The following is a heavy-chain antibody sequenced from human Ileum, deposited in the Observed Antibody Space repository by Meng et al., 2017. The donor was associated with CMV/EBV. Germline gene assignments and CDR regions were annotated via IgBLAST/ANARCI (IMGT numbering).Heavy chain of an antibody. CDR1: GGSITGYY. J-gene: IGHJ4*02. CDR2: VYSSGST. D-gene: IGHD2-2*01. V-gene: IGHV4-4*07. CDR3: ARGSSSWAFDY. Sequence: HVRLQESGPGLVKPSETSSLPCTVSGGSITGYYWSWIRQPATKGLEWIGRVYSSGSTDYNPSLQSRVTMSVDTSKNQFSLKLSSVTAADTAVYYCARGSSSWAFDYWGQGTLVTVSS.